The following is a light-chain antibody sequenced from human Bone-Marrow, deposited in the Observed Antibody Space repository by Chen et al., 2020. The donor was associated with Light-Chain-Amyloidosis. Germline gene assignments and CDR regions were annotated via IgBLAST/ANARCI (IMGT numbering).Light chain of an antibody. CDR1: RGDIGTYDF. CDR3: CAYAGRSSVV. Sequence: QSALTQPASVSGSPGQPITISSTGRRGDIGTYDFVSWYQQFPGKAPKLMIYEAIKRPSGVSDRFSGSKSGYTASLTISGLQAEDEADYYCCAYAGRSSVVFGGGTKLTVL. V-gene: IGLV2-23*01. CDR2: EAI. J-gene: IGLJ3*02.